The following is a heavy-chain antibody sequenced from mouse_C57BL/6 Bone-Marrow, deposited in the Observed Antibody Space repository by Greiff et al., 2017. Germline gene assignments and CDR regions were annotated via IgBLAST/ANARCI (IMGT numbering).Heavy chain of an antibody. CDR1: GFTFNTYA. CDR2: IRSKSSNYAT. Sequence: DVKLVESGGGLVQPKGSLKLSCAASGFTFNTYAMHWVRQAPGKGLEWVARIRSKSSNYATYYADSVKDRFTISRDDSQSMLYLQMNNLKTEDTAMYYCVRGVLRNGGYYAMDYWGQGTSVTVSS. J-gene: IGHJ4*01. CDR3: VRGVLRNGGYYAMDY. V-gene: IGHV10-3*01. D-gene: IGHD1-1*01.